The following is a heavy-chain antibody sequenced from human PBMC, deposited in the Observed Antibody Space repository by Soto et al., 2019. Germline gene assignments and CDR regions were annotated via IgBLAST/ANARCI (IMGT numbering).Heavy chain of an antibody. CDR1: GFTFSSYW. J-gene: IGHJ3*02. CDR3: ARATYNAMVTQEAFDI. CDR2: INSDGSRT. Sequence: EVQLVESGGGLFQPGGSLRLSCAASGFTFSSYWMHWVRQAPGKGLVWVSRINSDGSRTNYADSVKGRFTISRDNAKISLYLQLNTLRAEDTAVYYCARATYNAMVTQEAFDIWGQGTMVTVSS. V-gene: IGHV3-74*01. D-gene: IGHD5-18*01.